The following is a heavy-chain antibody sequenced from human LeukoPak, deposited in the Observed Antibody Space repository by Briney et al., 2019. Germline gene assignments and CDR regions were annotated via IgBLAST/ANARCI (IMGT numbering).Heavy chain of an antibody. CDR2: IYYSRST. J-gene: IGHJ3*02. Sequence: PSETLSLTCTVSGGSISSYYWSWIRQPPGKGLEWIGYIYYSRSTNYNPSLKSRVTISVDTSKNQFSLKLSSVTAADTAVYYCARQVALGKDAFDIWGQGTMVTVSS. D-gene: IGHD7-27*01. CDR3: ARQVALGKDAFDI. CDR1: GGSISSYY. V-gene: IGHV4-59*08.